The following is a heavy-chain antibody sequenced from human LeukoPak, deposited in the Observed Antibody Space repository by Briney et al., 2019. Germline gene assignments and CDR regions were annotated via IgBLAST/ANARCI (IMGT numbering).Heavy chain of an antibody. Sequence: SQTLSLTCAISGGSVSSNSAAWNWIRQSPSRGLEWLGRTYYRSKWYNDYAVSVKSRITINPDTSKNQFSLQLNSVTPEDTAVYYCARMSGAGITIFGVVIANYFDYWGQGTLVTVSS. CDR3: ARMSGAGITIFGVVIANYFDY. D-gene: IGHD3-3*01. CDR2: TYYRSKWYN. CDR1: GGSVSSNSAA. J-gene: IGHJ4*02. V-gene: IGHV6-1*01.